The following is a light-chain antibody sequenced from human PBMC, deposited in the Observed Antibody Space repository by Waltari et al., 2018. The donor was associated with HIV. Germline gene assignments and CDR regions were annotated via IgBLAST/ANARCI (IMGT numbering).Light chain of an antibody. CDR1: SYDLGLYNF. Sequence: QSALTQPASVFGSPGQSTTIPCPGTSYDLGLYNFVSWYQKHPDKAPQLIIYGNTNRPSGVSYRFSGSKSRNTASLTISGLQAEDEADYYCSSFATSDTLLFGGGTKLTVL. CDR3: SSFATSDTLL. J-gene: IGLJ2*01. V-gene: IGLV2-14*03. CDR2: GNT.